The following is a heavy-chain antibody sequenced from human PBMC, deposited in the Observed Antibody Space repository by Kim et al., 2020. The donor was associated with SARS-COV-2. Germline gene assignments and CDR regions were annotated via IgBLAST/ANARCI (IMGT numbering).Heavy chain of an antibody. CDR3: ARTYSGWLFDY. CDR2: A. D-gene: IGHD5-12*01. J-gene: IGHJ4*02. V-gene: IGHV1-69*02. Sequence: ANYAQKFQGRVTITADKTTSTAYMELSSLRSEDTAVYYCARTYSGWLFDYWGQGTLVTVSS.